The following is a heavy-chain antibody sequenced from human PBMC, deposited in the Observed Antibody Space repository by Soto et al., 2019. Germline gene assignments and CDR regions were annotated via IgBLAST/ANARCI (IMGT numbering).Heavy chain of an antibody. D-gene: IGHD3-22*01. J-gene: IGHJ5*02. CDR2: ISYDGSNK. V-gene: IGHV3-30*18. CDR3: AKEGHYYDSSGYYRWFDP. Sequence: GGSLKLSCAASGFTFSSYGMHWVRQAPGKGLEWVAVISYDGSNKYYADSVKGRFTTSRDNSKNTLYLQMNSLRAEDTAVYYYAKEGHYYDSSGYYRWFDPWGQGTLVTVSS. CDR1: GFTFSSYG.